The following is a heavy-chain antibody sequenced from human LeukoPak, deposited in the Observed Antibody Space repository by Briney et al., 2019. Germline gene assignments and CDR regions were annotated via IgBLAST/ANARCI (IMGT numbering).Heavy chain of an antibody. J-gene: IGHJ6*03. CDR3: ATVNVSVVVPAARVYYYYYYMDV. CDR1: GYTFTSYY. Sequence: GASVKVSCKASGYTFTSYYMHWVRQAPGQGLEWMGIINPSGGSTSYAQKFQGRVTMTEDTSTDTAYMELSSLRSEDTAVYYCATVNVSVVVPAARVYYYYYYMDVWGKGTTVTVSS. V-gene: IGHV1-46*01. CDR2: INPSGGST. D-gene: IGHD2-2*01.